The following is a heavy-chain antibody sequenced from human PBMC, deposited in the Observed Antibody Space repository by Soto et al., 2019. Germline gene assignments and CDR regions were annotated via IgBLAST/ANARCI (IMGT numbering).Heavy chain of an antibody. Sequence: SVKVSCKASGGTFSSYAISWVRQAPGQGLEWMGGIIPIFGTANYAQKFQGRVTITADESTSTAYMELSSLRSEDTAVYYCARAYYYDSSGYSEFDHWGQGTLVTVSS. J-gene: IGHJ4*02. D-gene: IGHD3-22*01. V-gene: IGHV1-69*13. CDR2: IIPIFGTA. CDR3: ARAYYYDSSGYSEFDH. CDR1: GGTFSSYA.